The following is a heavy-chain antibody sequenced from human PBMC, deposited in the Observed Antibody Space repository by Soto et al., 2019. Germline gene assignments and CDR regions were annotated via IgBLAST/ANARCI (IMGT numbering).Heavy chain of an antibody. CDR2: IYYSGST. J-gene: IGHJ6*03. CDR1: GGSISSYY. Sequence: SSETLSLTCTVSGGSISSYYWSWIRQPPGKGLEWIGYIYYSGSTNYNPSLKSRVTISVDTSKNQFSLKLSSVTAADTAVYYCARDRYSGYDGPYYYYYMDVWGKGTTVT. V-gene: IGHV4-59*01. CDR3: ARDRYSGYDGPYYYYYMDV. D-gene: IGHD5-12*01.